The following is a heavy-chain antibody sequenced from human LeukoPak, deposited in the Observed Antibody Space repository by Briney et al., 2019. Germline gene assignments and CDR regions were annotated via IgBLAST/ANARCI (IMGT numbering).Heavy chain of an antibody. CDR2: IIPIFGTA. D-gene: IGHD1-26*01. V-gene: IGHV1-69*06. CDR3: ARGSGSYASDAFDI. CDR1: GGTFSSYA. J-gene: IGHJ3*02. Sequence: SVKVSCKASGGTFSSYAISWVRQAPGQGLEWMGGIIPIFGTANYAQKFQGRVTITADKSTSTAYMELSSLRSEDTAVYYCARGSGSYASDAFDIWGQGTMVTVSS.